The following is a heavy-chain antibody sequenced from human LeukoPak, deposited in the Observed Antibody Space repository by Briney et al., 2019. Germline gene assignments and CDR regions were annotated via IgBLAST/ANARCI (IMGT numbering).Heavy chain of an antibody. J-gene: IGHJ5*02. V-gene: IGHV4-30-4*08. Sequence: SETLSLTCTVSGGSISSGDYYWSWIRQPPGKGLEWNGYIYYSGNTYYNPSLKSRVTISVDTSKNQFSLKLSSVTAADTAVYYCARGVPAAFNWFDPWGQGTLVTVSS. CDR1: GGSISSGDYY. CDR2: IYYSGNT. D-gene: IGHD2-2*01. CDR3: ARGVPAAFNWFDP.